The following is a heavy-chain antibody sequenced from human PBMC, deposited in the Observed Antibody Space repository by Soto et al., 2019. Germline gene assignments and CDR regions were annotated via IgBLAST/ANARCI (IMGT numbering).Heavy chain of an antibody. V-gene: IGHV3-21*01. D-gene: IGHD6-19*01. J-gene: IGHJ5*02. CDR2: ISSSSSYI. Sequence: GGSLRLSCAASGFTFSSYSMNWVRQAPGKGLEWVSSISSSSSYIYYADSVKGRFTISRDNAKNSLYLQMNSLRAEDTAVYYCASDSSGQRPFDLKPWGQGTLVTVSS. CDR3: ASDSSGQRPFDLKP. CDR1: GFTFSSYS.